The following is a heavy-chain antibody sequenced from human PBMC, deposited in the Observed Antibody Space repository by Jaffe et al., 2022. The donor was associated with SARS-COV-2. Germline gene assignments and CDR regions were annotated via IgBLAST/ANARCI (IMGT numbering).Heavy chain of an antibody. Sequence: EVQLVESGGGLVKPGGSLRLSCAASGFTFSSYSMNWVRQAPGKGLEWVSSISSSSSYIYYADSVKGRFTISRDNAKNSLYLQMNSLRAEDTAVYYCAREPPGDGSGSHYWGQGTLVTVSS. J-gene: IGHJ4*02. CDR2: ISSSSSYI. V-gene: IGHV3-21*01. D-gene: IGHD3-10*01. CDR3: AREPPGDGSGSHY. CDR1: GFTFSSYS.